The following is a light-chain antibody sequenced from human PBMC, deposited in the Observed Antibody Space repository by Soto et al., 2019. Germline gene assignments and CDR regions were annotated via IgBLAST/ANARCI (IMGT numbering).Light chain of an antibody. CDR2: EVI. CDR3: SSYAGGNSVV. Sequence: QSVLTQPPSASGSLGQSVTISCTGASSDVGGYNYVSWYQQHPGKAPKLLISEVIKRPSGVPDRFSGSKSGNTASLTISGLQAEDEADYYCSSYAGGNSVVFGTGTKVTVL. V-gene: IGLV2-8*01. J-gene: IGLJ1*01. CDR1: SSDVGGYNY.